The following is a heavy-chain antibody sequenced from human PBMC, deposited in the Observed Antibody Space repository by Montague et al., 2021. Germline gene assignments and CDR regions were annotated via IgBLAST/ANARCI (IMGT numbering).Heavy chain of an antibody. Sequence: SLRLSCAASGLSVGNSIMHWVRQAPGKGLVWVSVFSFVGSTRYYADSVKGRFTISRDDSENTLHLQMNSLRTEDTAVYYCANWESWGQGTLVIVSS. J-gene: IGHJ4*02. CDR1: GLSVGNSI. D-gene: IGHD1-26*01. V-gene: IGHV3-30*18. CDR2: FSFVGSTR. CDR3: ANWES.